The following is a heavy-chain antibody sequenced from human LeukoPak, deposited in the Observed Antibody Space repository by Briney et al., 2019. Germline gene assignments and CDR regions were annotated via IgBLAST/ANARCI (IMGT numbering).Heavy chain of an antibody. Sequence: TGGSLRPSCAASGFTFSSYAMSWVRQAPGKGLEWVSAISGSGGSTYYADSVKGRFTISRDNSKNTLYLQMNSLRAEDTAVYYCAKVTGSGTYYWESYGMDAWGQGTTVTVSS. D-gene: IGHD3-10*01. CDR2: ISGSGGST. CDR3: AKVTGSGTYYWESYGMDA. J-gene: IGHJ6*02. V-gene: IGHV3-23*01. CDR1: GFTFSSYA.